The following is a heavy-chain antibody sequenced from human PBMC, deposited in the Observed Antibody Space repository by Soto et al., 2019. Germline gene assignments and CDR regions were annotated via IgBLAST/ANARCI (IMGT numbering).Heavy chain of an antibody. Sequence: SETLSLTCTVSGGSISSSSYYWGWIRQPPGKGLEWIGSIYYSVSTYYNPSLKSRVTISVDTSKNQFSLKLSSVTAADTAVYYCARGGMYYYYYGMDVWGQGTTVTVSS. CDR2: IYYSVST. CDR3: ARGGMYYYYYGMDV. CDR1: GGSISSSSYY. V-gene: IGHV4-39*01. J-gene: IGHJ6*02. D-gene: IGHD6-13*01.